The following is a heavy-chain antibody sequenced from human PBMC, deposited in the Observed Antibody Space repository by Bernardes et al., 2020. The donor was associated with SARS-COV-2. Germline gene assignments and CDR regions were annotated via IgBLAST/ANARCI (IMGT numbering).Heavy chain of an antibody. CDR3: ARVRKPRWNFEYYGMDV. V-gene: IGHV3-30*03. Sequence: GGSLRLSCAASSFTFSNYSMHWVRQAPGRGLEWVGSISYDGRDIYYADYVKGRFTISRDTSKTTLYLQLDSLRHEDTGIYSCARVRKPRWNFEYYGMDVWGQGTSVTVSS. D-gene: IGHD3-9*01. J-gene: IGHJ6*02. CDR1: SFTFSNYS. CDR2: ISYDGRDI.